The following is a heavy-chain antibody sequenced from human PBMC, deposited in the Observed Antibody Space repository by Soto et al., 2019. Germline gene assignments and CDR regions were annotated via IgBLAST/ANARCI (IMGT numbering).Heavy chain of an antibody. V-gene: IGHV3-23*01. CDR3: AKDRVPGVDIVATSSFDY. J-gene: IGHJ4*02. CDR1: GFTFSSYA. D-gene: IGHD5-12*01. CDR2: ISGSGGST. Sequence: GGSLRLSCAASGFTFSSYAMSWVRQAPGKGLEWVSAISGSGGSTYYADSVKGRFTISRDNSKNMLYLQMNSLRAEDTAVYYCAKDRVPGVDIVATSSFDYWGQGTLVTVSS.